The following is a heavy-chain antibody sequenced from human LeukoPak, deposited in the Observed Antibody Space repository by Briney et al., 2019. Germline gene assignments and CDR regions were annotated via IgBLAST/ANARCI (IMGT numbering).Heavy chain of an antibody. V-gene: IGHV1-8*02. Sequence: GASVKVSCKPSGYTFTDFDINWVRQATGQGLEWMGWMNPNSGNTGYAQKFQGRVTMTRDTSISTAYMELSSLRSEDTAVYYCARNLPSSGYFSDWGQGTLVTVSS. D-gene: IGHD3-22*01. J-gene: IGHJ4*02. CDR3: ARNLPSSGYFSD. CDR2: MNPNSGNT. CDR1: GYTFTDFD.